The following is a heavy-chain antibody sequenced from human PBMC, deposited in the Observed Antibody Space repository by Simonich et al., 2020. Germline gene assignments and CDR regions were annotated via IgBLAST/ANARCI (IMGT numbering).Heavy chain of an antibody. Sequence: QVQLQESGPGLVQPSETLSLTCTVSGGSISSYYWSWIRQPPGKGLEWIGYIYYSVNTNYNPSLNSRVTIALDTSKNQFSLKLSYVTAADTAVYYGARQKCWGEVVTAIPGYWYFDLWGRGTLVTVSS. CDR3: ARQKCWGEVVTAIPGYWYFDL. CDR1: GGSISSYY. V-gene: IGHV4-59*08. J-gene: IGHJ2*01. D-gene: IGHD2-21*02. CDR2: IYYSVNT.